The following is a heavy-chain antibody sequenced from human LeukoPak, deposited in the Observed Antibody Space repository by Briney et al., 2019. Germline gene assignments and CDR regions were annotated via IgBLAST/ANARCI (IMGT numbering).Heavy chain of an antibody. D-gene: IGHD2-15*01. Sequence: PEWSLRLSCAASGFTVSSNYMSWVRQAPGKGLEWVSVIYAGGSTYYADSVKGRFTISRDNSKNTLYLQMSSLRAEATAVYYCARGFCSGGSCYDFDYWGQGTLVTVSS. CDR3: ARGFCSGGSCYDFDY. CDR2: IYAGGST. CDR1: GFTVSSNY. V-gene: IGHV3-53*01. J-gene: IGHJ4*02.